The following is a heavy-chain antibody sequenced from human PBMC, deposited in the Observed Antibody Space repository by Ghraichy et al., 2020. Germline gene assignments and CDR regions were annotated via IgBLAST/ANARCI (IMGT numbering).Heavy chain of an antibody. Sequence: GGSLRLSCAGSGFTFSTYSMTWVRQAPGKGLEWVSSISEDSKYIYYADSLKGRFTISRDNAKNSLYLQVKSLRAEDTAVYYCARDRDFYTSGNYYGGYFVLSGRGPLVAVSS. CDR2: ISEDSKYI. D-gene: IGHD3-10*01. J-gene: IGHJ2*01. CDR1: GFTFSTYS. CDR3: ARDRDFYTSGNYYGGYFVL. V-gene: IGHV3-21*01.